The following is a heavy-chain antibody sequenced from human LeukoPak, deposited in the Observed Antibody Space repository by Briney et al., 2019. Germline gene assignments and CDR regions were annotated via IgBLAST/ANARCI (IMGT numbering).Heavy chain of an antibody. CDR2: ISSSSSYI. CDR3: ARGGRYYDILTGYYTPAFDY. V-gene: IGHV3-21*01. CDR1: GFTFSSYS. Sequence: GGSLRLSCAASGFTFSSYSMNWVRQAPGKGLESVSSISSSSSYIYYADSVKGRFTISRDNAKNSLYLQMNSLRAEDTAVYYCARGGRYYDILTGYYTPAFDYWGQGTLVTVSS. D-gene: IGHD3-9*01. J-gene: IGHJ4*02.